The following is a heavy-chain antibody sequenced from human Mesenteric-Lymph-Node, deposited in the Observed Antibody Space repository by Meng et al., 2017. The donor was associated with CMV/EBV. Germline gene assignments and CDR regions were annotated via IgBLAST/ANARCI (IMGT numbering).Heavy chain of an antibody. J-gene: IGHJ4*02. Sequence: GSLRLSCAVYGESFSDYYWSWIRQPPGKGLEWIGEINRGGTTNYTPSLKSRVTISKDTSKNQFSLKLTSVTAADTAVYFCARRGGSVFPYYFDQWGRGTPVTVSS. CDR1: GESFSDYY. CDR2: INRGGTT. D-gene: IGHD2-15*01. CDR3: ARRGGSVFPYYFDQ. V-gene: IGHV4-34*01.